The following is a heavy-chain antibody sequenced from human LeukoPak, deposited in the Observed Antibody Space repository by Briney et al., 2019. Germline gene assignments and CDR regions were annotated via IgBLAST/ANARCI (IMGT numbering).Heavy chain of an antibody. Sequence: GGSLRLSCAASGFTFSSYAMSWVRQAPGKGLEWVSGISGSAGSTYYADSVKGRFTISRDNSKNTLYLQMNSLRAEDTAVYYCAKEKLTAPYYGMDVWGQGTTVTVSS. CDR3: AKEKLTAPYYGMDV. D-gene: IGHD5-24*01. CDR2: ISGSAGST. CDR1: GFTFSSYA. J-gene: IGHJ6*02. V-gene: IGHV3-23*01.